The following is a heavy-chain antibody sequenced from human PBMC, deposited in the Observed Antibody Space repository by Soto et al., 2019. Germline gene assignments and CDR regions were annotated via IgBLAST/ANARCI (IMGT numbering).Heavy chain of an antibody. J-gene: IGHJ4*01. Sequence: GGSLRLSCAVSGFTFDDYAMHWVRQAPGKGLEWVSSTSWNGNSIRYADSVKGRFAISRDNAKNSLDLQMNSLRAEDTALYYCAKAAGAAIFGVAHFGYWGHGTLVTVSS. CDR2: TSWNGNSI. D-gene: IGHD3-3*01. V-gene: IGHV3-9*01. CDR3: AKAAGAAIFGVAHFGY. CDR1: GFTFDDYA.